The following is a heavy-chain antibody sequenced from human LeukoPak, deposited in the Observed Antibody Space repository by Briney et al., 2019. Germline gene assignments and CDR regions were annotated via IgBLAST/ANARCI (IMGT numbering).Heavy chain of an antibody. CDR2: ISSSSSYI. Sequence: GGSLRLSCAASGFTFSNSAMSWVRQVPGKGLEWVSSISSSSSYIYYADSVKGRFTISRDNAKNSLYLQMNSLRAEDTAVYYCARDDRARQKYNWFDPWGQGTLVTVSS. J-gene: IGHJ5*02. CDR3: ARDDRARQKYNWFDP. CDR1: GFTFSNSA. V-gene: IGHV3-21*01.